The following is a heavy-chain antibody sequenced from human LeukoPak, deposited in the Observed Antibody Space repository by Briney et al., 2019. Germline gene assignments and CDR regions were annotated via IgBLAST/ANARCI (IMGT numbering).Heavy chain of an antibody. J-gene: IGHJ4*02. CDR3: AKGFTYYYDSSGYPAMGY. D-gene: IGHD3-22*01. Sequence: PSETLSLTCAVYGGSFSGYYWSWIRQPPGKGLEWIGEINHSGSTNYNPSLKSRVTISVDTSKNQFSLKLSSVTAADTAVYYCAKGFTYYYDSSGYPAMGYWGQGTLVTVSS. V-gene: IGHV4-34*01. CDR1: GGSFSGYY. CDR2: INHSGST.